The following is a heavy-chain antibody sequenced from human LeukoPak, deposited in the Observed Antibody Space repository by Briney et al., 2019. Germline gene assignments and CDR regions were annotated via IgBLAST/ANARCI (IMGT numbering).Heavy chain of an antibody. J-gene: IGHJ4*02. V-gene: IGHV3-23*01. CDR3: AKDVEITMIVVVLDY. Sequence: GGSLRLSCAASGFTFSSYAMSWVRQAPGKGLEWVSAISGSGGSTYYADSVRGRFTISRDNSKNTLYLQMDSLRAEDTAVYYCAKDVEITMIVVVLDYWGQGTLVTVSS. CDR1: GFTFSSYA. D-gene: IGHD3-22*01. CDR2: ISGSGGST.